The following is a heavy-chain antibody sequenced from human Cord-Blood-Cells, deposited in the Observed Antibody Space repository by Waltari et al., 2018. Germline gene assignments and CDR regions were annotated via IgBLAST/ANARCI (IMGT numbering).Heavy chain of an antibody. CDR3: ARDLAPYCGGDCYWYFDL. Sequence: EVQLVETGGGLIQPGGSLRLSCAASGFTVSSNYMSWVRQAPGKGLEGVSVIYSGGSTYYADSVKGRLTISRDNSKNTLYLQMNSLRAEDTAVYYCARDLAPYCGGDCYWYFDLWGRGTLVTVSS. CDR1: GFTVSSNY. CDR2: IYSGGST. J-gene: IGHJ2*01. D-gene: IGHD2-21*01. V-gene: IGHV3-53*02.